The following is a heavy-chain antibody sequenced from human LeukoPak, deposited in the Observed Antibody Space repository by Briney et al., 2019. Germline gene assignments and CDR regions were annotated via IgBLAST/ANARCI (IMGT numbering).Heavy chain of an antibody. J-gene: IGHJ6*02. CDR3: ARDKYYYGSGSSRTLYYYYGMDV. CDR1: GFTFSSYA. CDR2: ISYDGSNK. D-gene: IGHD3-10*01. V-gene: IGHV3-30-3*01. Sequence: GGSLRLSCAASGFTFSSYAMHWARQAPGKGLEWVAVISYDGSNKYYADSVKGRFTISRDNSKNTLYLQMNSLRAEDTAVYYCARDKYYYGSGSSRTLYYYYGMDVWGQGTTVTVSS.